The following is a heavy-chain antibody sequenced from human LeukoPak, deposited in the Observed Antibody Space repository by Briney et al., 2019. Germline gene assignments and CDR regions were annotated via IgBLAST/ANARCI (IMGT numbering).Heavy chain of an antibody. CDR3: AKDWYYYDSSGYYLDAFDI. J-gene: IGHJ3*02. Sequence: GGSLRLSCAASGFTFSRHSMNWVRQAPGKGLEWVSTISGSGGSTYYADSVKGRFTVSRDNSKNTLYLQMNSLRAEDTAVYYCAKDWYYYDSSGYYLDAFDIWGQGTMVTVSS. V-gene: IGHV3-23*01. D-gene: IGHD3-22*01. CDR1: GFTFSRHS. CDR2: ISGSGGST.